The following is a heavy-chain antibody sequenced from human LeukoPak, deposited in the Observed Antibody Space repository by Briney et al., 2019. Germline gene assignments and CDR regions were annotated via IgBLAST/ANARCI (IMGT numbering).Heavy chain of an antibody. CDR3: ARVLYGDYVLDY. CDR2: INPNSGGT. CDR1: GYTFTGYY. D-gene: IGHD4-17*01. V-gene: IGHV1-2*02. J-gene: IGHJ4*02. Sequence: ASVKVSCKASGYTFTGYYMHWVRQAPGQGLEWMGWINPNSGGTNYAQKFQSRVTMTRDTSISTAYMELSRLRSDDTAVYYCARVLYGDYVLDYWGQGTLVTVSS.